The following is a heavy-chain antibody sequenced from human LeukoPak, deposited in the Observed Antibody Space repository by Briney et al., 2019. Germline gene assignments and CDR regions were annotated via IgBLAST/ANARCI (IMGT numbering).Heavy chain of an antibody. CDR2: IYHSGGT. CDR1: GGSISSSNW. V-gene: IGHV4-4*02. Sequence: TSETLSLTCAVSGGSISSSNWWSWVRQPPGKGLELIGEIYHSGGTNYNPSLKSRVTISVDKSKNQFSLKLSSVTAVDTAVYYCARDPYDTTFHDAFDIWGQGTMVTVSS. D-gene: IGHD3-9*01. J-gene: IGHJ3*02. CDR3: ARDPYDTTFHDAFDI.